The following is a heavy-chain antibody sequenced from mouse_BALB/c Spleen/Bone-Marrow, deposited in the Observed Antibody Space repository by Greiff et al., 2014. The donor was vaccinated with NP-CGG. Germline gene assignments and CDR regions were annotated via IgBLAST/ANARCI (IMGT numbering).Heavy chain of an antibody. CDR3: ARRDYSFAY. CDR2: INPGSGGT. V-gene: IGHV1-54*01. Sequence: VQRVESGAELVRPGTSVKVSCKASGYAFTNYLIEWVKQRPGQGPEWIGVINPGSGGTNYNEKFKGKATLTADKSSSTAYMQLSSLTSDDSAVYFCARRDYSFAYWGQGTLVTVSA. CDR1: GYAFTNYL. D-gene: IGHD2-13*01. J-gene: IGHJ3*01.